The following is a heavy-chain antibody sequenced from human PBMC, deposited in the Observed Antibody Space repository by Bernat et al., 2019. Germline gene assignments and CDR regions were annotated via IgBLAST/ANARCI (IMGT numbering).Heavy chain of an antibody. V-gene: IGHV3-74*01. D-gene: IGHD4-23*01. Sequence: EVQLVESGGGLVQPGGSQRLSCAASGFTFSTYWMHWVRQVSGKGLEWVSRISGDGSRTTYADSVKGRFTISRDNAKNTLSLQMNSLRAEDTAVYYCARDPDYGGYSYFESWGQGTLVTVSS. CDR2: ISGDGSRT. CDR3: ARDPDYGGYSYFES. CDR1: GFTFSTYW. J-gene: IGHJ4*02.